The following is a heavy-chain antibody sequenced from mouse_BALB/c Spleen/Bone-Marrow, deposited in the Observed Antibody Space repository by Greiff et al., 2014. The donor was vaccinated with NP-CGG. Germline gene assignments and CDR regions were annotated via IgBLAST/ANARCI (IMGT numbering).Heavy chain of an antibody. Sequence: VKVEESGPGLVAPSQSLSITCTVSGFSLTNYGVHWVRQPPGKGLEWLGVIWADGSTNXXXXXXXXXXIXKDNSKSQVFFKMNSLQTDDTAMYYCARITTATGAMDYWGQGTSVTVSS. CDR1: GFSLTNYG. J-gene: IGHJ4*01. V-gene: IGHV2-9*02. CDR3: ARITTATGAMDY. D-gene: IGHD1-2*01. CDR2: IWADGST.